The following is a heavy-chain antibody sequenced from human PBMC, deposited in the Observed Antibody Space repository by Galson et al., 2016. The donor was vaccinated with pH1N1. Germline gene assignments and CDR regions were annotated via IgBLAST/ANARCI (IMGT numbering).Heavy chain of an antibody. V-gene: IGHV3-7*03. Sequence: SLRLSCAASGFTFNSYWMSWVRQAPGKGLEWVANIKQDGSEKYYVDSVKGRFTISRDNAKNSLYLQMSSLRAEDTAVYYCARAGSSWDTYYYYYGMDVWGQGTTVTVSS. J-gene: IGHJ6*02. CDR1: GFTFNSYW. D-gene: IGHD6-13*01. CDR3: ARAGSSWDTYYYYYGMDV. CDR2: IKQDGSEK.